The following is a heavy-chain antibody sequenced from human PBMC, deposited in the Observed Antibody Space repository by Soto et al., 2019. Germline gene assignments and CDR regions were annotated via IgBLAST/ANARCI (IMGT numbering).Heavy chain of an antibody. CDR2: IHYTGSA. V-gene: IGHV4-59*01. J-gene: IGHJ4*02. CDR1: GDSISTYY. Sequence: QVQLQESGPGLVKPSETLSLTCTVSGDSISTYYWSWIRQPPGKGLEWIGYIHYTGSANYSPSLKSRVTISVDTSKNQFSLKLRSVTAADTAFYYCARDWGGGTSFDHWGQGTLVTVSS. D-gene: IGHD2-21*01. CDR3: ARDWGGGTSFDH.